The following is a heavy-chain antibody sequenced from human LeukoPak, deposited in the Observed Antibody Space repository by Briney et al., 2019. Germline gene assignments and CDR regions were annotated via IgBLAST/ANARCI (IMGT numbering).Heavy chain of an antibody. Sequence: GGSLRLSCATSGFIFSNYAVNWVRQAPGKGLEWVSIISGSGDTTYYADSVKGRFTISRDNSKNTLYLQMNSLRAEDTAVYYCAKAGCTNIACRPNVYNWFDPWGQGTLVTVSS. D-gene: IGHD2-8*01. CDR2: ISGSGDTT. J-gene: IGHJ5*02. CDR1: GFIFSNYA. CDR3: AKAGCTNIACRPNVYNWFDP. V-gene: IGHV3-23*01.